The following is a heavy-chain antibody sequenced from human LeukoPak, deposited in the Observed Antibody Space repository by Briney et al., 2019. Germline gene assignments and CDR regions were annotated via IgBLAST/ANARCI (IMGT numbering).Heavy chain of an antibody. V-gene: IGHV3-23*01. CDR3: AKGGHDFNPFYW. CDR2: IKGGGGDP. D-gene: IGHD2-21*02. Sequence: GGSLRLSCAAPGFTFSTYAMRWVRQAPGKGLEWVSSIKGGGGDPFYADSVKGRFTISRDNSKNTLFLQLDSLRAEDSAVYYCAKGGHDFNPFYWWGQGTLVTVSS. J-gene: IGHJ4*02. CDR1: GFTFSTYA.